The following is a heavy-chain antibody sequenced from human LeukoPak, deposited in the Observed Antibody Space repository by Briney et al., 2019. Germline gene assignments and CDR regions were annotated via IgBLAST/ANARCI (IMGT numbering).Heavy chain of an antibody. CDR2: IDWDDDK. V-gene: IGHV2-70*01. D-gene: IGHD6-19*01. CDR3: ARSAKGSGWYYFDY. Sequence: ESGPTLVNPTQTLTPTCTFSGFSLSTSGMCVSWIRQPPGKALEWLALIDWDDDKYYGTSLKTRLTISKDTSKNQVVLTMTNMDPVDTATYYCARSAKGSGWYYFDYWGQGTLVTVSS. J-gene: IGHJ4*02. CDR1: GFSLSTSGMC.